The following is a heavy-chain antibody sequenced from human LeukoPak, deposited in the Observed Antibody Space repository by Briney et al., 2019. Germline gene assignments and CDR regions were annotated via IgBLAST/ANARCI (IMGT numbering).Heavy chain of an antibody. D-gene: IGHD6-19*01. J-gene: IGHJ4*02. CDR1: GFTFSSYA. V-gene: IGHV3-23*01. CDR3: AKEGYSSGWLDY. CDR2: ISGSGGST. Sequence: PGRSLRLSCAASGFTFSSYAMHWVRQAPGKGLEWVSAISGSGGSTYYAHSVKGRFTISRDNSKSTLYLQMNSLRADDTAVYYCAKEGYSSGWLDYWGQGTLVTVSS.